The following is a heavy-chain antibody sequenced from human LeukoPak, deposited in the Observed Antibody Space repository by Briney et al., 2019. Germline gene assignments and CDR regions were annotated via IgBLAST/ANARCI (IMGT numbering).Heavy chain of an antibody. Sequence: GGSLTLSCAASGFTFSSYAMRWLRQAPAKGLEWVSVISGSGGRTYYADSVKDRFTISRDNSKNTLYLQMNNLRAEDMAVDYCAKDTAGVSAYCGGDCYSSSDAFDIWGQGTMVTVSS. CDR2: ISGSGGRT. V-gene: IGHV3-23*01. D-gene: IGHD2-21*02. CDR3: AKDTAGVSAYCGGDCYSSSDAFDI. J-gene: IGHJ3*02. CDR1: GFTFSSYA.